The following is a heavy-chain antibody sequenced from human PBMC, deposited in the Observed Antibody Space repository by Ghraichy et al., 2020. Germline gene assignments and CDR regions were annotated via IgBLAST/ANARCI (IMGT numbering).Heavy chain of an antibody. Sequence: GGSLRLSCAASGFIFRSYWMSWVRQAPGKGLEWVAIIKSDGSETYYLDSVKGRFIISRDNSKNSVYLQMNSLRAEETAVYYCARSSMVVVDAKGLGDYYFESWGQGTLVTVSS. CDR3: ARSSMVVVDAKGLGDYYFES. CDR2: IKSDGSET. V-gene: IGHV3-7*03. D-gene: IGHD3-16*01. J-gene: IGHJ4*02. CDR1: GFIFRSYW.